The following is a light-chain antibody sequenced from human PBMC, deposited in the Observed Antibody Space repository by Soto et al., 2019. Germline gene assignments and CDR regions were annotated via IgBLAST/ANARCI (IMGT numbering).Light chain of an antibody. J-gene: IGKJ2*01. V-gene: IGKV1-5*01. CDR3: QQYNCYSHT. Sequence: DIQMTQSPSTLSASVGDRVTITCRASQSISSWLAWYQQKPGKAPKLLIYDASSLESVVPSRFRGSGSGTGFTLTISSLQPDDCATCYCQQYNCYSHTSGQGNTLPI. CDR2: DAS. CDR1: QSISSW.